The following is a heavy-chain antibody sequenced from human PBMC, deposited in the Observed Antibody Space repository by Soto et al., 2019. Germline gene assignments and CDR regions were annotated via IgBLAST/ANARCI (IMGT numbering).Heavy chain of an antibody. CDR1: GYPLTGYY. J-gene: IGHJ6*02. D-gene: IGHD4-4*01. Sequence: ASVKVSCKASGYPLTGYYLHWVRQAPGQGLEWMGYINPNNGDTNFAQNFKGRVTLTRDTSISTAYMELSRLRSDDTAVYYCARKSNPGYHYYYGLDVWGQGTTVTVSS. CDR3: ARKSNPGYHYYYGLDV. CDR2: INPNNGDT. V-gene: IGHV1-2*02.